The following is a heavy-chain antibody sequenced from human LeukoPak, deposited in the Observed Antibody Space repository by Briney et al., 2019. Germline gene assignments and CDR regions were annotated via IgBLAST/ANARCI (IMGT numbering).Heavy chain of an antibody. CDR2: IYYSGST. CDR3: ARHHYYDSRAGFDP. V-gene: IGHV4-59*01. D-gene: IGHD3-22*01. J-gene: IGHJ5*02. Sequence: PSETLSLTCTVSGGSISNYYWSWIRQPPGKGLEWIGYIYYSGSTNYNPSLKSRVTISVDTSKNQFSLKLSSVTAADTAVYYCARHHYYDSRAGFDPWGQGTLVTVSS. CDR1: GGSISNYY.